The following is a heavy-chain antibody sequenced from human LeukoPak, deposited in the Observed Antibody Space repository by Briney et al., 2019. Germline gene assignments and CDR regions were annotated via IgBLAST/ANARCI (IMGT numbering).Heavy chain of an antibody. Sequence: PGGSLRLSCAASGIRFSGYWMHWIRQAPGKGLVWVSRINSDGSSTNYADSVKGRFTISRDNAKNMLYLQMNSLRPEDTAVYYCEREYGSGSYDYWGQGTLVSVSS. CDR2: INSDGSST. CDR1: GIRFSGYW. J-gene: IGHJ4*02. CDR3: EREYGSGSYDY. D-gene: IGHD3-10*01. V-gene: IGHV3-74*01.